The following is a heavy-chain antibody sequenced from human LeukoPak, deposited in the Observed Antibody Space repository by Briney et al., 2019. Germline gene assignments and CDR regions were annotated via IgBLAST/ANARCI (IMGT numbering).Heavy chain of an antibody. D-gene: IGHD2-15*01. Sequence: GRSLRLSCAASGITFDDYAMYWDRQGPGKGLEWVAGISWNSVSIGYADSVKGRFTISRDNAKNSLYLQMNSLRNEDTALYYCAKELGGGSDGLDIWGQGTMVTVSS. J-gene: IGHJ3*02. V-gene: IGHV3-9*01. CDR2: ISWNSVSI. CDR3: AKELGGGSDGLDI. CDR1: GITFDDYA.